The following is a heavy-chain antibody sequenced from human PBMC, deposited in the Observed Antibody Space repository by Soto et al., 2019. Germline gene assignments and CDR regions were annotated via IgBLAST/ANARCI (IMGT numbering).Heavy chain of an antibody. V-gene: IGHV4-39*01. CDR2: IYYDVST. CDR3: AKVVVAATRHTDFDS. Sequence: QMQLQESGPGLVKPSETLSLTCTVSGGSINSNNYYWAWIRQPPGKGLAWIASIYYDVSTYYNPSLKSRVTISIDTSKNQFSLRLRSVTAADTAIYYCAKVVVAATRHTDFDSGGQGTLVTVSS. J-gene: IGHJ4*02. D-gene: IGHD2-15*01. CDR1: GGSINSNNYY.